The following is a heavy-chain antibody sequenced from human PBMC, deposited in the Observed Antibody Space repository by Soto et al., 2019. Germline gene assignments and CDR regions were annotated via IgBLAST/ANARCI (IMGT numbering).Heavy chain of an antibody. J-gene: IGHJ4*02. CDR2: VDSDGRGT. CDR1: GITFTNYW. Sequence: EVQLVESGGGSVQPGGSLRLSCVASGITFTNYWMHWVRQVPGKGLVWVARVDSDGRGTSYADFVKGRFTISRDNAKNTLYLQGYSLRVEDTAMDYCGTVFEHWGQGIPVTVSS. V-gene: IGHV3-74*01. CDR3: GTVFEH.